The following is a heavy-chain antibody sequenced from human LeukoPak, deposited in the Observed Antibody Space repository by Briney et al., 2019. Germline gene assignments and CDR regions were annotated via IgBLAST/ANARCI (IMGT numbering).Heavy chain of an antibody. D-gene: IGHD6-6*01. CDR3: ARGYSSSYYFDY. J-gene: IGHJ4*02. V-gene: IGHV4-4*09. Sequence: KPSETLSLTCTVSGGSISSYYWSWIRQPPGKGLEWIGYIYTSGSTNYNPSLKSRVTISVDTSKNQFSLKLNSVTAADTAVYYCARGYSSSYYFDYWGQGTLVTVSS. CDR2: IYTSGST. CDR1: GGSISSYY.